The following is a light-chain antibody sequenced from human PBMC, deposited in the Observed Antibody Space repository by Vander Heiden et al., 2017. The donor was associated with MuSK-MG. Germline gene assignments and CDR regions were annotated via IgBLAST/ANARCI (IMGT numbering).Light chain of an antibody. J-gene: IGLJ3*02. CDR3: PEWHSGTWV. Sequence: SFGLTQSPSVSVSPGQTASITCSGDKLGDRHVCWYQQKPDQSPVLVIYQDDKRPSGIPELFYGANSGATANMNISGTQAMEDAYYFCPEWHSGTWVFGGGTKLTVL. CDR2: QDD. CDR1: KLGDRH. V-gene: IGLV3-1*01.